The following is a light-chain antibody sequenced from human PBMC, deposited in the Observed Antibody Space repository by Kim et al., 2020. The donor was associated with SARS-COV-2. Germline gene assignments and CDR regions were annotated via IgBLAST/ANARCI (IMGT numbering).Light chain of an antibody. CDR3: QSADSSGTSWV. J-gene: IGLJ3*02. CDR2: KDS. CDR1: ALPKQY. Sequence: SYELTQPPSVSVSPGQTARITCSGDALPKQYAYWYQQKPGQAPVLVIYKDSDRPSGIPERFSGSSSGTTVTLTISGVQAEDEADYYCQSADSSGTSWVFGGWTQLTVL. V-gene: IGLV3-25*03.